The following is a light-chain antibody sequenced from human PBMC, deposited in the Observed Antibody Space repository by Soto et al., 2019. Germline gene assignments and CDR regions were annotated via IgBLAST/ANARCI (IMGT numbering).Light chain of an antibody. J-gene: IGKJ4*01. V-gene: IGKV1-6*01. CDR1: QSISNH. CDR3: LQDFNYPLT. CDR2: AAS. Sequence: IKMTQSPSSLSASVEDRVIITCRASQSISNHLNWYQQKPGKAPKLLIYAASNLQSGVPSRFSGSGSGTDFTLTISSLQPEDFATYYCLQDFNYPLTFGGGTKVDI.